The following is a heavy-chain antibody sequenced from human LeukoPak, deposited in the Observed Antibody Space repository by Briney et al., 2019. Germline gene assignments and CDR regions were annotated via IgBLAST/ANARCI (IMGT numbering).Heavy chain of an antibody. Sequence: SVKVSCKASGYTFTGYYMHWVRQAPGQGLEWMGGIIPIFGTANYAQKFQGRVTITADESTSTAYMELSSLRSEDTVVYYCARGAPEPYYPVAYFDYWGQGTLVTVSS. D-gene: IGHD3-10*01. CDR3: ARGAPEPYYPVAYFDY. V-gene: IGHV1-69*13. CDR1: GYTFTGYY. CDR2: IIPIFGTA. J-gene: IGHJ4*02.